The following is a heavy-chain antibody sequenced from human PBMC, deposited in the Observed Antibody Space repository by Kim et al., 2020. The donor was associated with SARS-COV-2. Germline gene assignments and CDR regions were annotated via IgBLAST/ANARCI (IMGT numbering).Heavy chain of an antibody. V-gene: IGHV4-59*01. J-gene: IGHJ6*02. CDR3: ARVRLGPLYYYYGMDV. D-gene: IGHD3-22*01. Sequence: SLKSRVTISVDTSKSQFSLKLSSVTAADTAVSYCARVRLGPLYYYYGMDVWGQGTTVTVSS.